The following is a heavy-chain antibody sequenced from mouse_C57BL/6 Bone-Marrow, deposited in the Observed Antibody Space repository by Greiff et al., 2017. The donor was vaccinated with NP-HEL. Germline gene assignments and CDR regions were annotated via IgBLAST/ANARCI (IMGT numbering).Heavy chain of an antibody. J-gene: IGHJ4*01. V-gene: IGHV3-6*01. CDR3: ARPMDY. Sequence: EVQLQQSGPGLVKPSQSLSLTCSVTGYSITSGYYWNWIRQFPGNKLEWMGYISYDGSNNYNPSLKNRISITRDTSKNQFFLKLNSVTTEDTATYYCARPMDYWGQGTSVTVSS. CDR2: ISYDGSN. CDR1: GYSITSGYY.